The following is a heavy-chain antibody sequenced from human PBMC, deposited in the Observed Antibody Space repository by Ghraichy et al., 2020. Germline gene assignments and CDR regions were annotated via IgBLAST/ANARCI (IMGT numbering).Heavy chain of an antibody. CDR2: IYHSGST. J-gene: IGHJ4*02. V-gene: IGHV4-4*02. CDR3: ARDVAAAGTEVDY. CDR1: GGSISSSNW. Sequence: SETLSLTCAVSGGSISSSNWWSWVRQPPGKGLEWIGEIYHSGSTNYNPSLKSRVTISVDKSKNQFSLKLSSVTAADTAVYYCARDVAAAGTEVDYWGQGTLVTVSS. D-gene: IGHD6-13*01.